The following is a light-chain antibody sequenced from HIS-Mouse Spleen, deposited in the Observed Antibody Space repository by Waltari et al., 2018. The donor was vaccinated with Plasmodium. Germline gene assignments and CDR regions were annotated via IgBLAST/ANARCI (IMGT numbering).Light chain of an antibody. CDR3: QQRSNWPLT. J-gene: IGKJ4*01. CDR1: QSVTSY. V-gene: IGKV3-11*01. CDR2: DAS. Sequence: EIVLTQSPATLSLSPGERPTLSCRASQSVTSYLAGYQQKPGQAPRLLIYDASNRATGIPARFSGSGSGTDFTLTISSLEPEDFAVYYCQQRSNWPLTFGGGTKVEIK.